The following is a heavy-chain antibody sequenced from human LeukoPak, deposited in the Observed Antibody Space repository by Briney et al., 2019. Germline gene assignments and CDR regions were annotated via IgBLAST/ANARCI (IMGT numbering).Heavy chain of an antibody. Sequence: SETLSLTCAVYGGSFSGYYWSCIRQPPGKGLEWIGEINHSGSTNYNPSLKSRVTISVDTSKNQFSLKLSSVTAADTAVYYCASLSSSSPDIDYWGQGTLVTVSS. J-gene: IGHJ4*02. V-gene: IGHV4-34*01. CDR2: INHSGST. CDR1: GGSFSGYY. CDR3: ASLSSSSPDIDY. D-gene: IGHD6-6*01.